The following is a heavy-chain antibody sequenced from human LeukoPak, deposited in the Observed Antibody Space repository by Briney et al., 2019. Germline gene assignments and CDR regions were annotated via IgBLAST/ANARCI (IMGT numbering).Heavy chain of an antibody. Sequence: SETLSLTCTVSGASISGSGYYWGWIRQPPGKGLEWIGSIYSSGSTYYNASLQSRVTISVDTSKNQFSLKLSSVTAADTAVYYCARTPYSSSPDYWGQGTLVTVSS. V-gene: IGHV4-39*07. CDR3: ARTPYSSSPDY. D-gene: IGHD6-6*01. J-gene: IGHJ4*02. CDR1: GASISGSGYY. CDR2: IYSSGST.